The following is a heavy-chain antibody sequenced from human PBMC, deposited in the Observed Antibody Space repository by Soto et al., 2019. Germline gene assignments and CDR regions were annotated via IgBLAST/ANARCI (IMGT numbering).Heavy chain of an antibody. CDR2: IYYSGST. V-gene: IGHV4-59*01. D-gene: IGHD3-3*01. CDR3: ARGPGITIFGVVIPIDY. CDR1: GGSISSYY. Sequence: SETLSLTCTVSGGSISSYYWSWIRQPPGKGLEWLGHIYYSGSTNYNPSLKSRVTISVDTSENQFSLKLSSVTAADTAVYYCARGPGITIFGVVIPIDYWGQGTLVTVSS. J-gene: IGHJ4*02.